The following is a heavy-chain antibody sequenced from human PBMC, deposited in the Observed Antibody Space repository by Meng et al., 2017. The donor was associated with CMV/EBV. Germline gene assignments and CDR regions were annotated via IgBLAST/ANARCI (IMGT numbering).Heavy chain of an antibody. CDR3: AREQYYYDSSGYYYLGGKDY. V-gene: IGHV4-59*01. J-gene: IGHJ4*02. D-gene: IGHD3-22*01. Sequence: GSLRLSCTVSGGSISSYYWSWIRQPPGKGLEWIGYIYYSGSTNYNPSLKSRVTISVDTSKNQFSLKLSSVTAADTAVYYCAREQYYYDSSGYYYLGGKDYWGQGTLVTVS. CDR1: GGSISSYY. CDR2: IYYSGST.